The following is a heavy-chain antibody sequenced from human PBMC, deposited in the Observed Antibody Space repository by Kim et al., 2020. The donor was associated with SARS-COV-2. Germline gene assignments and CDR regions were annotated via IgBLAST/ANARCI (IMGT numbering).Heavy chain of an antibody. Sequence: STNYNPSLKSRVTIAVDTSKNQFSLKLSSVTAADTAVYYCARVSGAVDYWGQGTLVTVSS. CDR2: ST. D-gene: IGHD3-3*01. CDR3: ARVSGAVDY. J-gene: IGHJ4*02. V-gene: IGHV4-59*01.